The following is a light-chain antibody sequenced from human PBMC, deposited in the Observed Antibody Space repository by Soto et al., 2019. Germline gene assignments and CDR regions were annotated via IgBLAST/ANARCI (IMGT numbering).Light chain of an antibody. J-gene: IGKJ1*01. Sequence: DIQMTQSPSTLSGSVGDRVTITCRASQTISSWLAWYQQTPVKAPKLLIYKASTLKSGVPSRFSGSGSGTEFTLTISSLQPDAFATHYRQPHHSYSAAFGHATK. V-gene: IGKV1-5*03. CDR2: KAS. CDR1: QTISSW. CDR3: QPHHSYSAA.